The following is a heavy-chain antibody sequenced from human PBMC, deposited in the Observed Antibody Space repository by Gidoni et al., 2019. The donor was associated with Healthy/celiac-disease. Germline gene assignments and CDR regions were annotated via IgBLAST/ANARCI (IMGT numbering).Heavy chain of an antibody. Sequence: EVQLLESGGGLVQPGGSLRLSCAASGFTVSRYAMSWVRQAPGKGLEWVSAISGSGGSTYYADSVKGRFTISRDNSKNTLYLQMNSLRAEDTAVYYCAKVRGVRSSSYYFDYWGQGTLVTVSS. CDR3: AKVRGVRSSSYYFDY. J-gene: IGHJ4*02. CDR1: GFTVSRYA. D-gene: IGHD6-6*01. V-gene: IGHV3-23*01. CDR2: ISGSGGST.